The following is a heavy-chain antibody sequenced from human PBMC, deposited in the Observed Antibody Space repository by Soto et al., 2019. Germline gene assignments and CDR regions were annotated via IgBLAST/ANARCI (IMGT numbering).Heavy chain of an antibody. V-gene: IGHV4-31*03. CDR2: IYYSGST. Sequence: QVQLQESGPGLVKPSQTLSLTCTVSGGSISSGGYYWSWIRQHPGKGLEWIGYIYYSGSTYYNPSRKSRVTISVDTSKNQFSLKLSSVTAADTAVYYCARDARSFKGRAVDYWGQGTLVTVSS. J-gene: IGHJ4*02. CDR3: ARDARSFKGRAVDY. CDR1: GGSISSGGYY. D-gene: IGHD6-19*01.